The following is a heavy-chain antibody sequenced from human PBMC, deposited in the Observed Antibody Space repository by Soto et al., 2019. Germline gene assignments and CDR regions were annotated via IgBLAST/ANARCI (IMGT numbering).Heavy chain of an antibody. V-gene: IGHV4-59*01. D-gene: IGHD3-22*01. Sequence: SETLSLTCTVSGGSISSYYWSWIRQPPGKGLEWIGYIHYSGSTNYNPSLKSRVTISVDTSKNQISLKMSSVTAADTAVYYCARLPSSGYSGYGMDVWGQGTTVTVSS. J-gene: IGHJ6*02. CDR1: GGSISSYY. CDR3: ARLPSSGYSGYGMDV. CDR2: IHYSGST.